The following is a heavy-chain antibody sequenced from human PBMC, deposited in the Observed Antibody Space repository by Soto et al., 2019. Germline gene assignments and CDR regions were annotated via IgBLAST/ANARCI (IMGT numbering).Heavy chain of an antibody. D-gene: IGHD1-26*01. J-gene: IGHJ6*02. CDR1: GFTVSSNY. Sequence: GGSLRLSCAASGFTVSSNYMSWVRQAPGKGLEWVSVIYSGGSTYYADSVKGRFTISRDNSKNTLYLQMNSLRAEDTAVYYCARVGEWEPGYYYYGMDVWGQGTTVTVSS. V-gene: IGHV3-53*01. CDR2: IYSGGST. CDR3: ARVGEWEPGYYYYGMDV.